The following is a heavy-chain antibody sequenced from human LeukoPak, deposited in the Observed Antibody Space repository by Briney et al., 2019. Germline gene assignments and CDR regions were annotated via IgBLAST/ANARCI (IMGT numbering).Heavy chain of an antibody. CDR3: ARDSGEYYFDY. CDR2: INPSGGST. D-gene: IGHD2-15*01. J-gene: IGHJ4*02. Sequence: ASVKVSCKASGYTFTTYYMHWVRQAPGQGLEWMGIINPSGGSTTYAQNFQGRVTMTRDTSTSAVYMVVSSLRSEDTAVYYCARDSGEYYFDYWGQGTLVTVSS. CDR1: GYTFTTYY. V-gene: IGHV1-46*01.